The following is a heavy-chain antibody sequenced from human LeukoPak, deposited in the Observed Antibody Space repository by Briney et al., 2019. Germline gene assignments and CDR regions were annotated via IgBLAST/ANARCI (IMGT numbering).Heavy chain of an antibody. D-gene: IGHD4-17*01. CDR1: GFTFRSYG. CDR2: ISKDGSNQ. CDR3: ARDHPTVTDAFDI. J-gene: IGHJ3*02. Sequence: PGRSLRLSCAASGFTFRSYGMHWVRQAPGKGLEWVAVISKDGSNQYYADSVKGRFTISRDNSKNTLYLQMSSLRGDDTALYYCARDHPTVTDAFDIWGQGTMVTVFS. V-gene: IGHV3-30*03.